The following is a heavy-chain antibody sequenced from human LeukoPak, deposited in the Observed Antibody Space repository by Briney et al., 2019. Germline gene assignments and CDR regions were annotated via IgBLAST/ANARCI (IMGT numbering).Heavy chain of an antibody. V-gene: IGHV4-39*07. CDR3: ARIQIGKYDFWSGYYGDYYYYYMDV. Sequence: SETLSLTCTVSGGSISSSSYYWGWIRQPPGKGLEWIGSIYYSGSTYYNPSLKSRVTISVDTSKNQFSLKLSSVTAADTAVYYCARIQIGKYDFWSGYYGDYYYYYMDVWGKGTTVTVSS. D-gene: IGHD3-3*01. CDR2: IYYSGST. CDR1: GGSISSSSYY. J-gene: IGHJ6*03.